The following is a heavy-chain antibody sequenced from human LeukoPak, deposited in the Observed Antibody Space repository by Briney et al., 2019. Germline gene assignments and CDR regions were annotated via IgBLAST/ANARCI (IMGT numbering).Heavy chain of an antibody. V-gene: IGHV3-48*01. CDR1: GFTFRSYS. Sequence: QTGGSLRLSWSASGFTFRSYSMSWVRRAPGKGLKWVSYISASGTIYYADSVKGRFTISRDNSKNTLYLQMNSLRAEDTALYFCAQDRYTGYLAQWGQGTLVTVSS. CDR3: AQDRYTGYLAQ. CDR2: ISASGTI. D-gene: IGHD5-12*01. J-gene: IGHJ4*02.